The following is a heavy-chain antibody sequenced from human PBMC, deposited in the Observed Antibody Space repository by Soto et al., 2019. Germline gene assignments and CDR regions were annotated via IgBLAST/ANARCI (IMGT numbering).Heavy chain of an antibody. D-gene: IGHD1-1*01. CDR1: RYTFTSYG. CDR2: ISAHNDNT. Sequence: QVHLVQSGAEVRKPGASVKVSCKGSRYTFTSYGIAWVRQAPGQGLEWMGWISAHNDNTNYAQKVQGRVTVTRDTSTSTAYMELRNLRSDDTAVYYCARGRYGDYWGQGALVTVSS. J-gene: IGHJ4*02. V-gene: IGHV1-18*01. CDR3: ARGRYGDY.